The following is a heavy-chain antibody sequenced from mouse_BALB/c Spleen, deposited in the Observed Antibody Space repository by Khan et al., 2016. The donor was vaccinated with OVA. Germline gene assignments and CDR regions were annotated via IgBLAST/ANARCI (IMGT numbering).Heavy chain of an antibody. CDR3: ARRDYFGSSSFAY. J-gene: IGHJ3*01. CDR1: GYTFTSYV. Sequence: VRLQQSGPELVKPGASVKMSCKASGYTFTSYVMHWVKQKPGQGLEWIGYINPYNDGTKYNEKFKGKATLTSDKSSSTAYMELSSLISEDSAVYYCARRDYFGSSSFAYWGQGTLVTVSA. D-gene: IGHD1-1*01. CDR2: INPYNDGT. V-gene: IGHV1S136*01.